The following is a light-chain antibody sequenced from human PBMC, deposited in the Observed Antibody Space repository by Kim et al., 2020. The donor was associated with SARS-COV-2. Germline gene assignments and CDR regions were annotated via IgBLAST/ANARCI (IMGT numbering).Light chain of an antibody. CDR3: QQYDKWPLT. CDR1: QSISGK. Sequence: EIEMAQSPATLSVSPGDTATLSCRASQSISGKLAWYQQRPGQAPRLLIYGSSTRATGIPARFSGSGSGTEFALTISSLQSEDFAVYYCQQYDKWPLTFGGGTKVDIE. V-gene: IGKV3-15*01. CDR2: GSS. J-gene: IGKJ4*01.